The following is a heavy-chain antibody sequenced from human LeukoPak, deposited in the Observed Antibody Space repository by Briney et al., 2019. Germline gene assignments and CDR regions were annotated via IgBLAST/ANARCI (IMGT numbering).Heavy chain of an antibody. J-gene: IGHJ6*03. CDR1: GFTFSSYA. Sequence: GGSLRLSCAASGFTFSSYAMSWVRQAPGKGLEWVSAISGSGGSTYYADSVKGRFTISRDNSKNTQYLQMNSLRAEDTAVYYCAKEGQKYYDFWSGYWPMDVWGKGTTVTVSS. V-gene: IGHV3-23*01. CDR2: ISGSGGST. CDR3: AKEGQKYYDFWSGYWPMDV. D-gene: IGHD3-3*01.